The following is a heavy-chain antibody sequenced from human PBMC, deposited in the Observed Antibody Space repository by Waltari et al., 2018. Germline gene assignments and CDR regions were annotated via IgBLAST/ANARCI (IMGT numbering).Heavy chain of an antibody. V-gene: IGHV4-59*11. CDR3: ARVNYGDYGPDAFDI. J-gene: IGHJ3*02. Sequence: QVQLQESGPGLVKPSETLSLTCTVSGGSISSHYWSWIRQPPGKGLEWIGYIYYSGSTNYNPSLKSRVTISVDTSKNQFSLKLSSVTAADTAVYYCARVNYGDYGPDAFDIWGQGTMVTVAS. D-gene: IGHD4-17*01. CDR2: IYYSGST. CDR1: GGSISSHY.